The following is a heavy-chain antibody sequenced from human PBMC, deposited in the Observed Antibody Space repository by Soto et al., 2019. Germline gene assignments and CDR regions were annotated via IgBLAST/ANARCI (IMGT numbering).Heavy chain of an antibody. CDR2: INHSEST. Sequence: SETLSLTCAAYGGSFSGYYWSWIRQPPGKGLEWIGEINHSESTNYNPSLKSRVTISVDTSKNQFSLKLSSVTAADTAVYYCARNLAHYCTNGVCYYLDYWGQGTLVTVSS. CDR1: GGSFSGYY. V-gene: IGHV4-34*01. CDR3: ARNLAHYCTNGVCYYLDY. J-gene: IGHJ4*02. D-gene: IGHD2-8*01.